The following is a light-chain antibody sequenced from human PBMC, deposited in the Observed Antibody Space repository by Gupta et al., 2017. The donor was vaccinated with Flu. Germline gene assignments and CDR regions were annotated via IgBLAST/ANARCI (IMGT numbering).Light chain of an antibody. CDR2: QVS. CDR1: QGLVKQDGNTY. CDR3: MQGAHWPWA. J-gene: IGKJ1*01. Sequence: SYCGTIQGLVKQDGNTYLHWFQQRPGQSPRRLIYQVSYLDSGVPNRFSGSGSGTDFTLKISRVEAEDFGIYFCMQGAHWPWAFGQGTTVEIK. V-gene: IGKV2-30*01.